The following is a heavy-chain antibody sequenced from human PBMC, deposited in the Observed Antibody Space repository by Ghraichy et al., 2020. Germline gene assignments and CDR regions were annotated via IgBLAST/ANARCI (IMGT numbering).Heavy chain of an antibody. Sequence: PVKVSCKASGGTFSSYAISWVRQAPGQGLEWMGGIIPIFGTANYAQKFQGRVTITADESTSTAYMELSSLRSEDTAVYYCSMGMIVVVIGYYYYGMDVWGQGTTVTVSS. CDR3: SMGMIVVVIGYYYYGMDV. CDR2: IIPIFGTA. V-gene: IGHV1-69*13. D-gene: IGHD3-22*01. J-gene: IGHJ6*02. CDR1: GGTFSSYA.